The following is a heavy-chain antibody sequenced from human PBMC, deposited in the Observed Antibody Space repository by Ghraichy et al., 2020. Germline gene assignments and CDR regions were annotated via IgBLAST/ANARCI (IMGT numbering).Heavy chain of an antibody. D-gene: IGHD2-21*01. V-gene: IGHV4-59*01. Sequence: SETLSLTCTVSGTSIRSYFWSWIRQPPGKGLEWIGDIFYSGGPTYNPSLKSRVTISIDASNNQFSLNLSSVTASDTAVYYCARMGVYKAPLWYWSQGTLVAVSS. CDR1: GTSIRSYF. J-gene: IGHJ4*02. CDR2: IFYSGGP. CDR3: ARMGVYKAPLWY.